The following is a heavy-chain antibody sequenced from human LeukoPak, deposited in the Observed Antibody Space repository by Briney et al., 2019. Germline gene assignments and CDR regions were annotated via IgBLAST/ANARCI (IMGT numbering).Heavy chain of an antibody. V-gene: IGHV4-59*01. CDR3: ARGPYYYPPYYFDY. D-gene: IGHD3-10*01. CDR1: GGSISSYY. Sequence: PSETLSLTCTVSGGSISSYYWSWIRQPPGKGLEWIGYIYYSGSTNYNPSLKSRVTISVDTSKNQFSLKLSSVTAADTAVYYRARGPYYYPPYYFDYWGQGTLVTVSS. J-gene: IGHJ4*02. CDR2: IYYSGST.